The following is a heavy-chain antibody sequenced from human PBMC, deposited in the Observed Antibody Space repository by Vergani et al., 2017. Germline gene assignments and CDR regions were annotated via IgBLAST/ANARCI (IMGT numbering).Heavy chain of an antibody. CDR1: GGSISSDNW. V-gene: IGHV4-4*02. CDR3: AREPANMVRGVKGYYYYGMDV. J-gene: IGHJ6*02. D-gene: IGHD3-10*01. Sequence: QVQLQQWGPGLVTPSGTLSLTCAVYGGSISSDNWWNWVRQAPGKGLQWIGEIHRSRSTNYNPSLRRRVTISLDKSKNQFSLKLTSVTAADTAVYYCAREPANMVRGVKGYYYYGMDVWGQGTTVTVSS. CDR2: IHRSRST.